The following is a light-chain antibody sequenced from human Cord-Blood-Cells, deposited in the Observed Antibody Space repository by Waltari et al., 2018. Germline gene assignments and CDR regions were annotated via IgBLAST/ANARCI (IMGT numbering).Light chain of an antibody. CDR2: GAS. CDR1: QSVSSN. V-gene: IGKV3-15*01. Sequence: EIVMTQPPATLSASPGERATLSCRASQSVSSNLAWYQQKPGQAPRLLLYGASTRATGIPARCSGSGSGTEFTLTISSMQSEDFAVYYCQLYNNWPPLTFGGGTKVEIK. CDR3: QLYNNWPPLT. J-gene: IGKJ4*01.